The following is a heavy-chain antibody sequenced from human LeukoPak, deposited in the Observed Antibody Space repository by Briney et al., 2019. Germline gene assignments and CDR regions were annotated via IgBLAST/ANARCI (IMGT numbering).Heavy chain of an antibody. Sequence: GGSLRLSCAASGFTFSSYGMHWVRQAPGKGLEWVAFIWYDGSNKYYADSVKGRFTISRDNSKNTLYLQMNSLRAEDTAVYYCAKGDFDYWGQGTLVTVPS. CDR1: GFTFSSYG. V-gene: IGHV3-30*02. J-gene: IGHJ4*02. CDR2: IWYDGSNK. CDR3: AKGDFDY.